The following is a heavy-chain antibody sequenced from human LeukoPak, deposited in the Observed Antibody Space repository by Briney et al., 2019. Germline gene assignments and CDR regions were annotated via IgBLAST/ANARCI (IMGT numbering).Heavy chain of an antibody. CDR1: GDSISGGAFY. Sequence: SETLSLTCTVSGDSISGGAFYWGWVRQSPGKGLEWIGSMIYSGSTHFNPSLESRITMSLDTSKNQSSLRLSLMTAADTAIYYCARQGSSPNWFDPWGQGTLVTVSS. J-gene: IGHJ5*02. V-gene: IGHV4-39*01. D-gene: IGHD1-26*01. CDR3: ARQGSSPNWFDP. CDR2: MIYSGST.